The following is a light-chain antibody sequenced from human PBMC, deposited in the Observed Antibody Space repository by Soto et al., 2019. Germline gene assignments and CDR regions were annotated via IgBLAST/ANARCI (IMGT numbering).Light chain of an antibody. CDR1: SKDLGGHKY. CDR3: SSFAGSILLFS. Sequence: QSALTQPPSASGSPGQSVIISCNRTSKDLGGHKYVSWYQPHPGKSPRLVIYEVNQRPSGVPDRFSGSKSGNTASLTISGLQAEDEADYYCSSFAGSILLFSFGTGTKVTVL. V-gene: IGLV2-8*01. J-gene: IGLJ1*01. CDR2: EVN.